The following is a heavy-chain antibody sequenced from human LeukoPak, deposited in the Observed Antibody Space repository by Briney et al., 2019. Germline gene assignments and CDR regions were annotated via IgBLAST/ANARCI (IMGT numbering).Heavy chain of an antibody. CDR3: ARALWDRRGYSFDY. V-gene: IGHV4-59*08. CDR2: IYYSGST. Sequence: SETLSLTCTVSGGSISSYYWSWIRQPPGKGLEWIGYIYYSGSTNYNPSLKSRVTISLDTSKNQFSLKLSSVTAADTAVYYCARALWDRRGYSFDYWGQGTLVTVSS. J-gene: IGHJ4*02. CDR1: GGSISSYY. D-gene: IGHD1-26*01.